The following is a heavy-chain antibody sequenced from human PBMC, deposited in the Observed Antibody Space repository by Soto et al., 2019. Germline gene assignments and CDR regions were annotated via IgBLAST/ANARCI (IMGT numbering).Heavy chain of an antibody. V-gene: IGHV1-46*01. CDR1: GYTFIHYY. D-gene: IGHD2-21*01. CDR3: ARSLLQGDF. J-gene: IGHJ4*02. CDR2: INPNGGST. Sequence: QVQLVQSGAEVKKPGASVKISCKASGYTFIHYYIHWVRQAPGQGLEWMAIINPNGGSTTYAQKLQGRVTVTSDTSTTTVSMELNSRESDDTAVYFCARSLLQGDFWGQGTLVTVSS.